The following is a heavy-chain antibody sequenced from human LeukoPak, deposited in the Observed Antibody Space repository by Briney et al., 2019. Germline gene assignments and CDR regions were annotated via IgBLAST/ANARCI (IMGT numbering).Heavy chain of an antibody. V-gene: IGHV3-21*01. D-gene: IGHD1-26*01. CDR1: GFTFSSYS. CDR3: ARYSGRYSDAFDI. J-gene: IGHJ3*02. Sequence: PGGSLRLSCAASGFTFSSYSMNWVRQAPGKGLEWVASISSSSSYIYYADSVKGRFTISRDNAKNSLYLQMNSLRAEDTAVYYCARYSGRYSDAFDIWGQGTMVTVSA. CDR2: ISSSSSYI.